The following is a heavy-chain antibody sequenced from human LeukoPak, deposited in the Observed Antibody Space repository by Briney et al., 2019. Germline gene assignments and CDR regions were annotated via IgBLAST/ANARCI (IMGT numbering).Heavy chain of an antibody. CDR3: ARDGEYSSFDY. CDR2: IIPIFGTA. D-gene: IGHD7-27*01. CDR1: GYTFTSYG. Sequence: SVKVSCKASGYTFTSYGISWVRQAPGQGLEWMGGIIPIFGTANYAQKFQGRVTITADKSTSTVYMELSSLRSEDTAVYYCARDGEYSSFDYWGQGTLVTVSS. V-gene: IGHV1-69*06. J-gene: IGHJ4*02.